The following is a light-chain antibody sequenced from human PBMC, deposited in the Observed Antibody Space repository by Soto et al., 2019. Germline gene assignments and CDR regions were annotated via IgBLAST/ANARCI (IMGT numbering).Light chain of an antibody. CDR1: QSVSSNY. CDR2: DAS. V-gene: IGKV3-20*01. Sequence: EIVLTQSPGTLSLSPGERATLSCRASQSVSSNYLAWYQQKPGQDPRLLIYDASSRATGIPDRFSGSGSGTDFTLTISRLEPEDFAVYYCQQYVSSPWTFGQGTKVEIK. CDR3: QQYVSSPWT. J-gene: IGKJ1*01.